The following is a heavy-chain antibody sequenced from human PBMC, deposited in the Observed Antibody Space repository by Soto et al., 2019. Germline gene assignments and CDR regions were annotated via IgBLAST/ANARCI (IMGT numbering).Heavy chain of an antibody. CDR2: INPSGGST. CDR3: ARTTPSYSYYYRMDV. J-gene: IGHJ6*02. CDR1: GYTFTTYY. V-gene: IGHV1-46*01. Sequence: ASVKVSCKASGYTFTTYYMHWVRQAPGQGLEWMGIINPSGGSTTYAQKFQGRVTMTRDTSTSTVYMDLSSLRSEDTAVYYCARTTPSYSYYYRMDVWGQGTTVTVSS.